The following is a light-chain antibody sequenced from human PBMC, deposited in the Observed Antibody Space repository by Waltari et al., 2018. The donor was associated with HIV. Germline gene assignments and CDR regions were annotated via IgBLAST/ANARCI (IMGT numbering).Light chain of an antibody. V-gene: IGLV1-44*01. J-gene: IGLJ2*01. CDR3: ASWDDSLNGPV. CDR1: SSNIGSNT. CDR2: GKK. Sequence: QSVLTQPPSTSGTPGQRVTISCSGSSSNIGSNTVSWFQQLPGKAPKVLFDGKKRRPSGSPDRFAGSKSGTSASLAIGGLQSEDEADYYCASWDDSLNGPVFGGGTTLTVL.